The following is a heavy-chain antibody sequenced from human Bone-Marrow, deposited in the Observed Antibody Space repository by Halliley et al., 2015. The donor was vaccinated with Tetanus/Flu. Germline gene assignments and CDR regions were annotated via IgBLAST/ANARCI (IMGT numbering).Heavy chain of an antibody. V-gene: IGHV5-51*03. CDR1: GCRFNNYW. CDR2: IYPGDAET. D-gene: IGHD6-13*01. J-gene: IGHJ4*02. Sequence: QLVQSGAEVKKSGESLKISCKGSGCRFNNYWIGWVRQMSGKEMEWMGIIYPGDAETRYSPSFQGQVTISADKSTNTAHLQWSSLKASDPAMYYCATLSSGWFSPHFDYWGPGTLATVSS. CDR3: ATLSSGWFSPHFDY.